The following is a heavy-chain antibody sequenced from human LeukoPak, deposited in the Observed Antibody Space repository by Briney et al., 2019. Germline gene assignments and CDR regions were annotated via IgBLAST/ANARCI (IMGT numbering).Heavy chain of an antibody. D-gene: IGHD5-24*01. Sequence: PGGSLRLSCAASGFTFSTYAMSWVHQAPGKGLEWVSAIMSSGGSTFYADSVRGRFTISRDNSNYTLYLQMNSLRAEDTAIYYCAKGNSWVDNWGQGTLVTVSS. CDR1: GFTFSTYA. CDR2: IMSSGGST. J-gene: IGHJ5*02. V-gene: IGHV3-23*01. CDR3: AKGNSWVDN.